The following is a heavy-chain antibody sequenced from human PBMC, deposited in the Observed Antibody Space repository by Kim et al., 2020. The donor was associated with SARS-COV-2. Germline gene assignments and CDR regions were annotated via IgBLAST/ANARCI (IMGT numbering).Heavy chain of an antibody. CDR2: VSYEGRNT. CDR3: VKEAAFTTVVVDYYFDY. D-gene: IGHD2-15*01. J-gene: IGHJ4*02. Sequence: GGSLRLSCVASGFNFSNYGMHWVRQAPGKGLEWVGIVSYEGRNTYYAASVKGRFTISRDNSKNTLYLQMNSLTTEDTALYDCVKEAAFTTVVVDYYFDYWGQGTLVTVSS. CDR1: GFNFSNYG. V-gene: IGHV3-30*18.